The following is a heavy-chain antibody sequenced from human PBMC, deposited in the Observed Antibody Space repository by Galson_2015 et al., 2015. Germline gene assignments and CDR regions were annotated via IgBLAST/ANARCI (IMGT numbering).Heavy chain of an antibody. CDR3: ARLPVAVAGSWTYYFDS. V-gene: IGHV4-59*01. J-gene: IGHJ4*02. Sequence: SETLSLTCTVSGASISNYYWSWIRQSPGKGLEWIGYIYHSATTNYNPSLSRRVTMSLDRSTNQFSVKLRSVTTADTAVYYCARLPVAVAGSWTYYFDSWGQGILVTVSS. CDR1: GASISNYY. D-gene: IGHD6-19*01. CDR2: IYHSATT.